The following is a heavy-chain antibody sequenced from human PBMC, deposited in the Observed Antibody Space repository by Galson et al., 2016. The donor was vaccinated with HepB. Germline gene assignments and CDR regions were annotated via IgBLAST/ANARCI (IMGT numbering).Heavy chain of an antibody. V-gene: IGHV2-5*01. Sequence: PALVKPTQTLTLTCTFSGFSLSTNGVGVGWVRRSPGKALEWLALIYWNDNKRYSPSLNDRLTITKDTSKNQVVLIMTNMDPVDTATYYCVRRRWDYNHYFDYWGQVTLVTVSS. J-gene: IGHJ4*02. CDR2: IYWNDNK. D-gene: IGHD4-11*01. CDR1: GFSLSTNGVG. CDR3: VRRRWDYNHYFDY.